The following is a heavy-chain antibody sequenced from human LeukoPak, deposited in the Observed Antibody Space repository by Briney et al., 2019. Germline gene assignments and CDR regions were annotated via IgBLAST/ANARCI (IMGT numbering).Heavy chain of an antibody. V-gene: IGHV4-61*01. CDR2: IYYSGRT. CDR1: GGSVSSGSYY. Sequence: SETLSLTCTVSGGSVSSGSYYWIWIRQPPGKRLEWIGYIYYSGRTNYNPSLKSRVTISVDTSKNQFSLKLSSVTAADTAVYYCASYYYASGSLNWFDPWGQGTLVTVSS. CDR3: ASYYYASGSLNWFDP. J-gene: IGHJ5*02. D-gene: IGHD3-10*01.